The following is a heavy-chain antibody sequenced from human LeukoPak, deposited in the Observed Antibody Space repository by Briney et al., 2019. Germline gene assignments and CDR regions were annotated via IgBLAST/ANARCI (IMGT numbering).Heavy chain of an antibody. CDR3: ARNPYYDFWSGYPNWFDP. V-gene: IGHV4-34*01. CDR2: INHSGST. CDR1: GGSFSGYY. J-gene: IGHJ5*02. Sequence: SETLSLTCAVYGGSFSGYYWSWIRQPPGKGLEWIGEINHSGSTNYNPSLKSRVTISVDTSKNQFSLKLSSVTAADTAVYYCARNPYYDFWSGYPNWFDPWGQGTLVTVSS. D-gene: IGHD3-3*01.